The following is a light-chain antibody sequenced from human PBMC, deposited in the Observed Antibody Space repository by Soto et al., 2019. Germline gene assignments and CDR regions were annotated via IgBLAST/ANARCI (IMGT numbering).Light chain of an antibody. J-gene: IGKJ1*01. CDR2: GAT. V-gene: IGKV3-20*01. Sequence: DIVLTQSPSTLSASPGERATITCRASQSVSSCFSSWHQQPRREPPILLYDGATIRTTGTPNSCSGSACRTYFPPTISRLEPEFAAEYYCQQYSSSCTFGQGTKVDIK. CDR1: QSVSSCF. CDR3: QQYSSSCT.